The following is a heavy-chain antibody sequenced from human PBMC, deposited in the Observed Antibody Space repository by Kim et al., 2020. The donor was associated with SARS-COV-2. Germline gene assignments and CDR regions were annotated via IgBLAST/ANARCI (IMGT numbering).Heavy chain of an antibody. CDR2: ISYDGSNK. J-gene: IGHJ6*02. Sequence: GGSLRLSCAASGFTFSSYGMHWVRQAPGKGLEWVAVISYDGSNKYYADSVKGRFTISRDNSKNTLYLQMNSLRAEDTAVYYCAIDIMITFGGVIPTDYYYYGMDFWGQGTTVTVSS. D-gene: IGHD3-16*02. CDR3: AIDIMITFGGVIPTDYYYYGMDF. CDR1: GFTFSSYG. V-gene: IGHV3-30*03.